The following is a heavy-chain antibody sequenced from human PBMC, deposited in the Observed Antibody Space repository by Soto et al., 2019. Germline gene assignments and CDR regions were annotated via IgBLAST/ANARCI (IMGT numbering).Heavy chain of an antibody. CDR1: GFTFSSYA. CDR3: AKDVEATGTSLLYGMDV. Sequence: EVQLVESGGGLEQPGGSLRLSCAASGFTFSSYAMSWVRQAPGKGMEWVSAIADSGGRTYYADSVKGRFAISRDNSKNTLYLQMNSLRAEDTAVYYCAKDVEATGTSLLYGMDVWGQGTTVTVSS. D-gene: IGHD1-1*01. V-gene: IGHV3-23*04. J-gene: IGHJ6*02. CDR2: IADSGGRT.